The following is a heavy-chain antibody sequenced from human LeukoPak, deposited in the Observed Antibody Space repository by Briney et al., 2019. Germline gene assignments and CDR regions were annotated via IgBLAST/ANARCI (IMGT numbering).Heavy chain of an antibody. CDR2: IKPDGSDQ. Sequence: GGSLRLSCAASGFTFSSYWMSWVRQAPGKGLEWVDNIKPDGSDQYYVDSVKGRFTISRDNAKNSLYLQMNSLRAEDTAVYYCARWSLGDYWGQGTLVTVSS. D-gene: IGHD1-26*01. CDR3: ARWSLGDY. V-gene: IGHV3-7*01. J-gene: IGHJ4*02. CDR1: GFTFSSYW.